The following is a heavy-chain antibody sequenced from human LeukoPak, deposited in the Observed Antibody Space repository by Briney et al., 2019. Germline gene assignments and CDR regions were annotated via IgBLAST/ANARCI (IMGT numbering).Heavy chain of an antibody. CDR3: ARVGDWNDLVY. D-gene: IGHD1-1*01. J-gene: IGHJ4*02. Sequence: PSETLSLTCTVSGGSISSYYWSWIRQPPGKGLEWIGYINYSGSTNYNPSLQSRVTISVDTSKNQFSLKLSSVTAADTAVYYCARVGDWNDLVYWGQGTLVAVSS. V-gene: IGHV4-59*01. CDR1: GGSISSYY. CDR2: INYSGST.